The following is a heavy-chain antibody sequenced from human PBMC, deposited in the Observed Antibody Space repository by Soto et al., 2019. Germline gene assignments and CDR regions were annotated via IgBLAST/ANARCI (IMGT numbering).Heavy chain of an antibody. CDR2: IYYSGST. D-gene: IGHD2-15*01. CDR3: AIGYCSGGSCYSARYYYYGMDV. Sequence: PSETLSLTCTVSGGSISSSSYYWGWIRQPPGKGLEWIGSIYYSGSTYYNPSLKSRVTISVDTSKNQFSLKLSSVTAADTAVYYCAIGYCSGGSCYSARYYYYGMDVWGQGTTVTVSS. J-gene: IGHJ6*02. V-gene: IGHV4-39*01. CDR1: GGSISSSSYY.